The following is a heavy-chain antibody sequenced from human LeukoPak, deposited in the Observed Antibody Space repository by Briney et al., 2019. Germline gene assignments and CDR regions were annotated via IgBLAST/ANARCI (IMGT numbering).Heavy chain of an antibody. D-gene: IGHD1-26*01. V-gene: IGHV4-4*07. Sequence: SETLSLTCSVSGQSSTTYRWSWIRQSAAKGLEWMGRIDEDGSTTYSPSLRSRVTVSADTSKNQVSLKLKFVTAADTAVYFCARGYRNTTHCHFDSWGRGTLVTVSS. CDR2: IDEDGST. CDR3: ARGYRNTTHCHFDS. CDR1: GQSSTTYR. J-gene: IGHJ5*01.